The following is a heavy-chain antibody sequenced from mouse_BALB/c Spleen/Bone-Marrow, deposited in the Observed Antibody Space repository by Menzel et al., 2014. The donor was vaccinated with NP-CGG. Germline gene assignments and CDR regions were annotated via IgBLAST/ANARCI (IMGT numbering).Heavy chain of an antibody. CDR3: DREGHYYGYDTLDY. CDR2: IDPANGNT. J-gene: IGHJ4*01. D-gene: IGHD1-2*01. CDR1: GFNVKDTY. V-gene: IGHV14-3*02. Sequence: EVQLQQSGAELVKPGASVKLSCTASGFNVKDTYMQWVKQRPEQGLEWIGRIDPANGNTQYDPTFQGKATITTDTSSNTAYRQLSSLTSEDTAVYYSDREGHYYGYDTLDYWGQGTPVTVSS.